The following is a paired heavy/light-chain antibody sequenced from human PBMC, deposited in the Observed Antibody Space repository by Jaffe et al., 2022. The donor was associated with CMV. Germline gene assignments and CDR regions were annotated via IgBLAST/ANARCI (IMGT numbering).Heavy chain of an antibody. CDR3: ARHRPYSSSWYAALSGTTENYGMDV. D-gene: IGHD6-13*01. J-gene: IGHJ6*02. V-gene: IGHV5-51*01. Sequence: EVQLVQSGAEVKKPGESLKISCKGSGYSFANYWIAWVRQMPGKGLEWMGIIYPGDSDTRYNPSFQGQVTISADKSISTASLQWNSLKASDSAMYYCARHRPYSSSWYAALSGTTENYGMDVWGQGTTVTVSS. CDR1: GYSFANYW. CDR2: IYPGDSDT.
Light chain of an antibody. Sequence: EIVLTQSPGTLSLSPGERATLSCRASQSVSGSYLAWYQQKPGQAPRLLIYGASSRATGIPDRFSGSGSGTDFTLTISRLEPEDFAVYYCQQFGTSSPWTFGQGTKVEIK. CDR1: QSVSGSY. J-gene: IGKJ1*01. CDR2: GAS. CDR3: QQFGTSSPWT. V-gene: IGKV3-20*01.